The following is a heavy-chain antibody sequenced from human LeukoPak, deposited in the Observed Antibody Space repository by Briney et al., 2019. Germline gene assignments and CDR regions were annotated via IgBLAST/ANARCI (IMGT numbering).Heavy chain of an antibody. CDR2: IYYSGST. Sequence: SETLSLTCTVSGVSISSSNSYWGWIRQPPGKGLEWIGSIYYSGSTYYNPSLKSRVTISVDTSKNQFSLKLSSVTATDTAMYYCATQTGSGLFTLPGGQGTLVTVSS. CDR1: GVSISSSNSY. V-gene: IGHV4-39*01. D-gene: IGHD3-10*01. J-gene: IGHJ1*01. CDR3: ATQTGSGLFTLP.